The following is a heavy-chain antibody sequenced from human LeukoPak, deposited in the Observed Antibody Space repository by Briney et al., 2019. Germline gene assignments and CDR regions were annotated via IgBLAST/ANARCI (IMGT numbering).Heavy chain of an antibody. J-gene: IGHJ6*02. CDR2: ISSSSSYI. CDR3: ASGSGSYRSYYYGMDV. Sequence: GGSLRLSCAASGFTFSDYYMSWIRQAPGKGLEWVSSISSSSSYIYYADSVKGRFTISRDNAKNSLYLQMNSLRAEDTAVYYCASGSGSYRSYYYGMDVWGQGTTVTVSS. D-gene: IGHD3-10*01. CDR1: GFTFSDYY. V-gene: IGHV3-11*06.